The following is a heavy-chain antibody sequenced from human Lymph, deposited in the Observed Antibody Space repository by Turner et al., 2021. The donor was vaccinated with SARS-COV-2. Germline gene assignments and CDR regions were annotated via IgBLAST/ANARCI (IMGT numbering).Heavy chain of an antibody. D-gene: IGHD5-12*01. CDR3: ARLPIARGYSGYDFYYFDY. J-gene: IGHJ4*02. V-gene: IGHV5-51*03. Sequence: EVQLVQSGAEVKKPGESLKISCKGSGYSFPTYWIGWVRQMPGQGLEWMGIICPGASDTRYSPSFQGEVTISADKSISTAYLQWSSLKASDTAMYYCARLPIARGYSGYDFYYFDYWGQGTLVTVSS. CDR1: GYSFPTYW. CDR2: ICPGASDT.